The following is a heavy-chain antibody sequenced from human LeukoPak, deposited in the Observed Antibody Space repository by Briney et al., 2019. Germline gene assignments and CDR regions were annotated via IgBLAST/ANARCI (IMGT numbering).Heavy chain of an antibody. CDR2: VKSKESGGTT. Sequence: GGSLRLSCAASGFTFSNSWMSWVRKAPGKGLEWVGLVKSKESGGTTNYAAPVEGRFTISRDDSKNTLFLQMNSLKIEDTAVYYCTAKAVGYSGFDRPWGQGTLVTVSS. J-gene: IGHJ4*02. CDR1: GFTFSNSW. CDR3: TAKAVGYSGFDRP. V-gene: IGHV3-15*01. D-gene: IGHD5-12*01.